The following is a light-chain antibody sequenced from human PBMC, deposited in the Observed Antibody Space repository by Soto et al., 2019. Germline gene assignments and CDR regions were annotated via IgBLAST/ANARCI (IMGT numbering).Light chain of an antibody. J-gene: IGKJ3*01. V-gene: IGKV3-20*01. Sequence: EIVLTQSPGTLSLSPGERATLSCRASQSFSSSYLAWYQQKPGQAPRLLIYGASSRATGIPDRFSGSGSGKDFTLTIGRLELEDFEVFYCQQYGSSPFTFGPGTKVDIK. CDR2: GAS. CDR3: QQYGSSPFT. CDR1: QSFSSSY.